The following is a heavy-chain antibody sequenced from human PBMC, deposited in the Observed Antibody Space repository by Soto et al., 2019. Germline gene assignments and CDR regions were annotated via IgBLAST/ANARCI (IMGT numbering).Heavy chain of an antibody. CDR1: GDSVSSNSAA. CDR2: TYYRSKWYN. J-gene: IGHJ5*02. CDR3: ATELYCSGGSCYDGFDP. Sequence: SQILSLTCAISGDSVSSNSAAWNWIRQSPSRGLEWLGRTYYRSKWYNDYAVSVKSRITINADTSKNQFSLQLSSVTPEGTAVYYCATELYCSGGSCYDGFDPWGQGSLVTVSS. D-gene: IGHD2-15*01. V-gene: IGHV6-1*01.